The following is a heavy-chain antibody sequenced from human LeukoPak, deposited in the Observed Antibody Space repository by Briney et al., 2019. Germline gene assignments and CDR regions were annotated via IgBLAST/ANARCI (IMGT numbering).Heavy chain of an antibody. J-gene: IGHJ5*02. D-gene: IGHD1-7*01. CDR3: TREGMGTTFSAWFDP. V-gene: IGHV3-23*01. CDR1: GFTFSSYA. Sequence: GGSLRLSCAASGFTFSSYAMSWVRQAPGKGLEWVSAISGSGGSTYYADSVKGRFTISRDNSKNTMYLQVNSLRAEDTAVYYCTREGMGTTFSAWFDPWGQGTLVTVSS. CDR2: ISGSGGST.